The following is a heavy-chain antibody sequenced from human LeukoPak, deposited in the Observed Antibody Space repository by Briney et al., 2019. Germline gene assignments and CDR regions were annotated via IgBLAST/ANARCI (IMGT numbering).Heavy chain of an antibody. CDR3: ARGHRSTRDFDY. V-gene: IGHV3-21*01. Sequence: RAGGSLRLSCAASGFTFSSYSMNWVRQAPGKGLEWVSSISSSSSYIYYADSVKGRFTISRDNAKNSLYLQMDSLRAEDTAVYYCARGHRSTRDFDYWGQGTLVTVSS. J-gene: IGHJ4*02. CDR2: ISSSSSYI. D-gene: IGHD4-11*01. CDR1: GFTFSSYS.